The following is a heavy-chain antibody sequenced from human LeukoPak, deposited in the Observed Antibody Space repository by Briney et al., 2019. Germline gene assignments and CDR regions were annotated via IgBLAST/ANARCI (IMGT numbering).Heavy chain of an antibody. V-gene: IGHV3-21*01. J-gene: IGHJ3*01. D-gene: IGHD5-18*01. CDR3: ASETTRGYSYGSPTDGFDL. CDR2: ISSSSSYI. CDR1: GFIFSTYS. Sequence: GGSPRLSCAASGFIFSTYSMNWVRQAPGKGLEWVSSISSSSSYIYYANSVKGRFTISRDNARKSLFLQMNSLRAEDTAVYYCASETTRGYSYGSPTDGFDLWGQGTMVTVSS.